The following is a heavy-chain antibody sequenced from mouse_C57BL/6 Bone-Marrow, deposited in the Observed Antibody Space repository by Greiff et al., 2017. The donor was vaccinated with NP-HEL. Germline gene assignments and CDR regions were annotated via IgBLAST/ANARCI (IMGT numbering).Heavy chain of an antibody. Sequence: QVQLQQSGAELVKPGASVKLSCKASGYTFTEYTIHWVKQRSGQGLEWIGWFYPGSGSIKYNEKFKDKATLTADNSSTTVYMELSRLTSEDSAVYFCARHEIPRYDYDGEDWYFDVWGTGTTVTVSS. J-gene: IGHJ1*03. V-gene: IGHV1-62-2*01. D-gene: IGHD2-4*01. CDR1: GYTFTEYT. CDR3: ARHEIPRYDYDGEDWYFDV. CDR2: FYPGSGSI.